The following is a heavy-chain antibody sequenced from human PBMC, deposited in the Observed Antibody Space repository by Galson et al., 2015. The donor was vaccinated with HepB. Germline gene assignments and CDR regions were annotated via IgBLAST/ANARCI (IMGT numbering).Heavy chain of an antibody. Sequence: QSGAEVKKPGESLRISCKGSGYSFTSYWISWVRQMPGKGLEWMGRIDPSDSYTNYSPSFQGHVTISADKSISTAYLQWSSLKASDTAMYYCARHGGAAIPSGWFDPWGQGTLVTVSS. CDR3: ARHGGAAIPSGWFDP. CDR1: GYSFTSYW. J-gene: IGHJ5*02. CDR2: IDPSDSYT. V-gene: IGHV5-10-1*01. D-gene: IGHD2-21*02.